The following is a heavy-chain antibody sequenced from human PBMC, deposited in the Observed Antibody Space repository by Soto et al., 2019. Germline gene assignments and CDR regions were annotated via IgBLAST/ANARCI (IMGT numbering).Heavy chain of an antibody. Sequence: QVQLVQSGAEVKKPGASVKVSCKASGYTFTSYAMHWVRQAPGQRLEWMGWINAGNGNTKYSQKFQGRVTITRDTSASTAYMEVSSLRYEDTAVYYCAREGTGTTGSDYYYGMDVWGQGTTVTVSS. J-gene: IGHJ6*02. CDR1: GYTFTSYA. D-gene: IGHD1-1*01. CDR3: AREGTGTTGSDYYYGMDV. CDR2: INAGNGNT. V-gene: IGHV1-3*01.